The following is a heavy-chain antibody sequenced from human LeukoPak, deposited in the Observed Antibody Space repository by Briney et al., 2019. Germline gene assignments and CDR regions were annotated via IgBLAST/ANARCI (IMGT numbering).Heavy chain of an antibody. CDR3: ARGRWLRLAYYYGMDV. CDR1: GGSFSGYY. D-gene: IGHD5-12*01. CDR2: INHSGST. Sequence: SSETLSLTCAVYGGSFSGYYWSWIRQPPGKGLEWIGEINHSGSTNYNPSLKSRVTISVDTSKNQFSLKLSSVTAAATAVYYCARGRWLRLAYYYGMDVWGKGTTVTVSS. V-gene: IGHV4-34*01. J-gene: IGHJ6*04.